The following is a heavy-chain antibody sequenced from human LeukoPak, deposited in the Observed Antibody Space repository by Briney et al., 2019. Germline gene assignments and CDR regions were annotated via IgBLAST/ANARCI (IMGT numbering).Heavy chain of an antibody. Sequence: GGSLRLSCAPSGFIVTDAWMSWVRQAPGKGLEWVANIKQDGSEQYYVDSVKGRFTISRDNAKNSLYLQMNTLRPEDTAVYYCARERQNKDFWSGGDYWGQGTLVTVSS. CDR1: GFIVTDAW. D-gene: IGHD3-3*01. CDR2: IKQDGSEQ. J-gene: IGHJ4*02. CDR3: ARERQNKDFWSGGDY. V-gene: IGHV3-7*01.